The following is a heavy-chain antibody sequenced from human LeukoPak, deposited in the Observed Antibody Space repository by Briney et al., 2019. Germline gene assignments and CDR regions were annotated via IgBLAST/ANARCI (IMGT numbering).Heavy chain of an antibody. CDR1: GYICTNYD. CDR3: ARSVGDTMIVPAGY. J-gene: IGHJ4*02. CDR2: ISVYNGKT. Sequence: GASAMVSCKASGYICTNYDISWVRQAPGQGLEWMGWISVYNGKTNYAQNLQGRVTMTTDTSTNTAYMELRSLRSGDTAIYYCARSVGDTMIVPAGYWGQGTLVTVSS. V-gene: IGHV1-18*01. D-gene: IGHD3-22*01.